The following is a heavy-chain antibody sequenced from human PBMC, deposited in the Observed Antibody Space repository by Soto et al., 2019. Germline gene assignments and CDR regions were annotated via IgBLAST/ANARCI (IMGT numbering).Heavy chain of an antibody. Sequence: PGGSLRLSCAASGFTFSSYAIHWVRQAPGKGLEWVAVISYDGSNKYYADSVKGRFTISRDNSKNTLYLQMNSLRAEDTAVYYCARHHYGSGSYPAYYYGMDVWGQGTTVTVSS. D-gene: IGHD3-10*01. CDR3: ARHHYGSGSYPAYYYGMDV. CDR2: ISYDGSNK. CDR1: GFTFSSYA. J-gene: IGHJ6*02. V-gene: IGHV3-30-3*01.